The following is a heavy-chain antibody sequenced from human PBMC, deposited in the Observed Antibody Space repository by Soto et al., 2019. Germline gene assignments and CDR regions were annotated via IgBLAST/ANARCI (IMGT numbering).Heavy chain of an antibody. Sequence: ASVKVSCKASGYAFTSHYMHWVRQAPGQGLEWMGIINPSGGGTNYAQKFQGRVTVTSDTSTSTVYMYLSGLRSDDTAVYYCATARYYGVDSPKDYWGQGTLVTVSS. V-gene: IGHV1-46*01. D-gene: IGHD4-17*01. CDR2: INPSGGGT. CDR1: GYAFTSHY. CDR3: ATARYYGVDSPKDY. J-gene: IGHJ4*02.